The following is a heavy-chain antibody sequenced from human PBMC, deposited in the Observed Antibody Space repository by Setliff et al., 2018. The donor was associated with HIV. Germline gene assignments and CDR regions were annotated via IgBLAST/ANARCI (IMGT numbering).Heavy chain of an antibody. V-gene: IGHV4-59*08. CDR3: ARRRVVTPMEFDY. CDR2: IYESAYS. J-gene: IGHJ4*02. D-gene: IGHD2-21*02. CDR1: GLIFGDHA. Sequence: SQTLSLSCTASGLIFGDHAMSWVRQTPGKGLEWIGYIYESAYSHYTVSLRSRVTISMDTSKNQFSLKLRSVTAADTAVYYCARRRVVTPMEFDYWGQGILVTVSS.